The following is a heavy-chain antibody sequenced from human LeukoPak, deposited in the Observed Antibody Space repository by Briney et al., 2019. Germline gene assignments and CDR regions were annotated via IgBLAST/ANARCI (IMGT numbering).Heavy chain of an antibody. J-gene: IGHJ4*02. V-gene: IGHV3-23*01. Sequence: ETLSLTCAVYGGSFSGYYWSWVRQAPGKGLEWVSAISGSGGSTYYADSVKGRFTISRDNSKNTLYLQMNSLRAEDTAVYYCAKAAEQLVRCDYWGQGTLVTVSS. CDR3: AKAAEQLVRCDY. CDR2: ISGSGGST. CDR1: GGSFSGYY. D-gene: IGHD6-6*01.